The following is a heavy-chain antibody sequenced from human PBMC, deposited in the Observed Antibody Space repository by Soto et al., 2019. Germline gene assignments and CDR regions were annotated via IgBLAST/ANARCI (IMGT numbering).Heavy chain of an antibody. J-gene: IGHJ4*02. CDR1: GASISSSY. CDR2: VYHTGAT. CDR3: ARGGNRYSNVASGVGGFDF. Sequence: SETLSLTCTVSGASISSSYWSWIRQSPERGLEWIAYVYHTGATNYNPSLKSRVTISLDTSKGQFSLNLTSLTTADTAVYFCARGGNRYSNVASGVGGFDFWGQGSLVTSPQ. V-gene: IGHV4-59*01. D-gene: IGHD5-12*01.